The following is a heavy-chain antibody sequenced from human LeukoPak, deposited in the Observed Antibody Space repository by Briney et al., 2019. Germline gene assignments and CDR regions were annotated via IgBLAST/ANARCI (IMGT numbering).Heavy chain of an antibody. V-gene: IGHV3-74*03. J-gene: IGHJ4*02. CDR3: SRSQFDY. CDR1: GFPFSSYW. Sequence: PGGSLRLSCEPSGFPFSSYWMLWVRQARGKGLVWVSRISGDGTIKTYADFVRGRFTISRDNTKNILYLQMNSLKVEDTAIYFCSRSQFDYWGQGVLVTVSS. CDR2: ISGDGTIK.